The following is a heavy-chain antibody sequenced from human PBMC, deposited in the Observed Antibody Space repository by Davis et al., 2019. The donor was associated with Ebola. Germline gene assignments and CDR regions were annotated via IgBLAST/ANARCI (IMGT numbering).Heavy chain of an antibody. CDR3: ARGQVLRELISAFDY. V-gene: IGHV1-3*01. CDR1: GYTFTSYA. CDR2: INAGNGNT. D-gene: IGHD1-26*01. Sequence: AASVKVSCKASGYTFTSYAMHWVRQAPGQRLEWMGWINAGNGNTKYSQKFQGRVTMTRDTSTSTVYMELSSLRSEDTAVYYCARGQVLRELISAFDYWGQGTLVTVSS. J-gene: IGHJ4*02.